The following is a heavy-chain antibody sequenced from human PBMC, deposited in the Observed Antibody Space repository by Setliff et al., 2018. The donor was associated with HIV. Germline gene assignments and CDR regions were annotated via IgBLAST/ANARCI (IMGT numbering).Heavy chain of an antibody. CDR2: INVGNGGT. CDR1: GYTFTTYS. J-gene: IGHJ4*02. CDR3: ARGALLAVFDFDH. D-gene: IGHD3-10*01. Sequence: ASVKVSCKASGYTFTTYSLHWVRQAPGHSLEWMGWINVGNGGTKYSPELQGRISITRDTSANTAYMELSSLRSDDTAVYFCARGALLAVFDFDHWGPGTLVTVSS. V-gene: IGHV1-3*01.